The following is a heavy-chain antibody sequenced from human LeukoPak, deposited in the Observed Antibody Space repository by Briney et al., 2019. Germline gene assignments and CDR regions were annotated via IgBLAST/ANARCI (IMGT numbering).Heavy chain of an antibody. V-gene: IGHV3-23*01. CDR2: ISGSGGST. D-gene: IGHD4-11*01. CDR3: ARSVPDYTRFDY. CDR1: GFTFSSYA. Sequence: GGSLRLSCAASGFTFSSYAMSWVRQAPGKGLEWVSAISGSGGSTYYADSVRGRFTISRDNSKNTVYLQMSSLRAEDTALYYCARSVPDYTRFDYWSQGALVTVSP. J-gene: IGHJ4*02.